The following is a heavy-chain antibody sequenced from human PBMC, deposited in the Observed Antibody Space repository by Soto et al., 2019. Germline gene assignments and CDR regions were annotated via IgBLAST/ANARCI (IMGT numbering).Heavy chain of an antibody. D-gene: IGHD6-19*01. CDR2: FDPEDGET. CDR3: AKDLYSSGCFDY. J-gene: IGHJ4*02. V-gene: IGHV1-24*01. CDR1: GYTLTELS. Sequence: ASVKVSCKVSGYTLTELSMHWVRQAPGKGLEWMGGFDPEDGETIYAQKFQGRVTMTEDTSTDTAYMELSSLRSEDTAVYYCAKDLYSSGCFDYWGQGTLVTVSS.